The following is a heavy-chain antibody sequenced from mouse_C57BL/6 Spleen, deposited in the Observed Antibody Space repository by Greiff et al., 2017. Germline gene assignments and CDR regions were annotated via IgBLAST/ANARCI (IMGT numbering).Heavy chain of an antibody. J-gene: IGHJ2*01. V-gene: IGHV5-16*01. CDR2: INYDGSST. Sequence: EVKLMESEGGLVQPGSSMKLSCTASGFTFSDYYVAWVRQVPEKGLEWVANINYDGSSTYYLDSLKSRFIISRDNAKNILYLQMSSLKSEDTATYYCARGGRAQAFDDWGKGTTLTVSS. CDR3: ARGGRAQAFDD. D-gene: IGHD3-2*02. CDR1: GFTFSDYY.